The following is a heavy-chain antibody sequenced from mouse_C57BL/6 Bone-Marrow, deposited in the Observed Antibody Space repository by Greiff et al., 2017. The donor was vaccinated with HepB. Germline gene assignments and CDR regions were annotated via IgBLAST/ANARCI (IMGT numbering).Heavy chain of an antibody. J-gene: IGHJ2*01. Sequence: DVKLQESGPELVKPGASVKISCKASVYSFTGYYMNWVKQSPEKSLEWIGEINPSTGGTTYNQKFKAKATLTVDKSSSTAYMQLKSLTSEDSAVYYCARLCYYYGSSYHYFDYWGQGTTLTVSS. CDR2: INPSTGGT. V-gene: IGHV1-42*01. CDR1: VYSFTGYY. D-gene: IGHD1-1*01. CDR3: ARLCYYYGSSYHYFDY.